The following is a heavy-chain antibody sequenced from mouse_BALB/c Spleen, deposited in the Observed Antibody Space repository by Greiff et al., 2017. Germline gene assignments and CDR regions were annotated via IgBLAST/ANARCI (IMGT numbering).Heavy chain of an antibody. CDR2: IDTSYSYT. CDR1: GYTFTDYW. J-gene: IGHJ4*01. Sequence: QVQLQQPGAELVMPGASVKMSCKASGYTFTDYWMHWVKQRPGQGLEWIGAIDTSYSYTSYNQKFKGKATLTVDESSSTAYMQLSSLTSEDSAVYYCARGEGYYAMDYWGQGTSVTVSS. CDR3: ARGEGYYAMDY. V-gene: IGHV1-69*01.